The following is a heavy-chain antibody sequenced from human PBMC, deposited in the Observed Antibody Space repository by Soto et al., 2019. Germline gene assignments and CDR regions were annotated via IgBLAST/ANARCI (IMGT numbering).Heavy chain of an antibody. CDR3: ERFFRGGGYYGY. V-gene: IGHV1-2*02. CDR1: GYTLTGLY. CDR2: INTNSGGT. J-gene: IGHJ4*02. Sequence: GASVKVSCKASGYTLTGLYMHWGRQAPGQGLERMGWINTNSGGTNYAQKFQGRVTMTRDTSISTAYMELSRLRSDDTAVYYCERFFRGGGYYGYWGQGTLVTVSS. D-gene: IGHD3-10*01.